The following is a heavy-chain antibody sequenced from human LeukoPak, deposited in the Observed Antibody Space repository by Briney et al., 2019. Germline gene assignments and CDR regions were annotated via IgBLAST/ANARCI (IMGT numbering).Heavy chain of an antibody. CDR3: AKSTGYSTTGRDFDS. J-gene: IGHJ4*02. CDR1: GFTFSSYA. D-gene: IGHD6-13*01. CDR2: ISDGGATT. Sequence: GGSLRLSCAASGFTFSSYAMSWVRQAPGKGLEWVSDISDGGATTFYADSVKGRFTISRDNSKNTLYLQLSSLRAEDTAVYYCAKSTGYSTTGRDFDSWGRGTLVTVSS. V-gene: IGHV3-23*01.